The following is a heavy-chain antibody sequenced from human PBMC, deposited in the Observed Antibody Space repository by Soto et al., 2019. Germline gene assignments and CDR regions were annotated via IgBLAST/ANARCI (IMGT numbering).Heavy chain of an antibody. Sequence: QVQLVPSGAEVKTPGSSVKVSCQASGGSFSDYAISWVRQAPGQGLEWMGGIIPMLGIADNAQKFQGRVIITADEYTSTVYMELSSLRSDDTAVYYCARDGDYYDSSGFQRDYHYYGMDVWGQGTTVTVAS. CDR1: GGSFSDYA. J-gene: IGHJ6*02. CDR2: IIPMLGIA. D-gene: IGHD3-22*01. CDR3: ARDGDYYDSSGFQRDYHYYGMDV. V-gene: IGHV1-69*01.